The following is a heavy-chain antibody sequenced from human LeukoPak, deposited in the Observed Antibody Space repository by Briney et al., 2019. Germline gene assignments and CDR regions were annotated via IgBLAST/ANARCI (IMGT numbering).Heavy chain of an antibody. V-gene: IGHV3-48*01. CDR1: GFNFNSFS. J-gene: IGHJ4*02. Sequence: PGGSLRLSCAASGFNFNSFSMNWVRQAPGKGLEWVSYISSSGDNIHYSDSVEGRFTASRDNAKNSLYLQMNSLRAEDTAVYYCGRGHWGLDYWGQGALVTVSS. D-gene: IGHD7-27*01. CDR2: ISSSGDNI. CDR3: GRGHWGLDY.